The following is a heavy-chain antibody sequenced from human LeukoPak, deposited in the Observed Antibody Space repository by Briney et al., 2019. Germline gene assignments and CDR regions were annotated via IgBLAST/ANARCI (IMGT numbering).Heavy chain of an antibody. CDR3: ARDAGFGGNSDYYYMDV. Sequence: GGSLRLSCAASGFTFSSYSMNWVRQAPGKGLEWVSYISSSSSTVYYADSVKGRFSISKDYAKNSLHLQMNSLRAEDTAVYFCARDAGFGGNSDYYYMDVWGKGTTVTASS. CDR1: GFTFSSYS. J-gene: IGHJ6*03. D-gene: IGHD4-23*01. V-gene: IGHV3-48*01. CDR2: ISSSSSTV.